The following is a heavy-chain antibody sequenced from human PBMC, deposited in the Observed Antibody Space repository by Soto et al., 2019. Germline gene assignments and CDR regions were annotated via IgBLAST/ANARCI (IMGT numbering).Heavy chain of an antibody. J-gene: IGHJ4*02. D-gene: IGHD3-3*01. CDR3: AVGVMIPHQPAPDY. CDR1: GGTFSSYA. V-gene: IGHV1-69*12. CDR2: IIPIFGTA. Sequence: QVQLVQSGAEVKKPGSSVKVSCKASGGTFSSYAISWVRQAPGQGLEWMGGIIPIFGTANYAQKFQGRVTITADESTSTAYRALSSLRSEDTAVYYCAVGVMIPHQPAPDYWGQGTLVTVSS.